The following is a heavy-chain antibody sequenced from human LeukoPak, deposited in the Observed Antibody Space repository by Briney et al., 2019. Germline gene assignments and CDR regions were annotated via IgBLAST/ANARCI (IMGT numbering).Heavy chain of an antibody. V-gene: IGHV3-53*01. CDR2: IYSGGST. D-gene: IGHD3-10*01. CDR1: GFTVSSNH. CDR3: ARGGLWFGELDYYLDY. Sequence: GGSLRLSCAASGFTVSSNHMSWVRQAPGKGLEWVSVIYSGGSTYYADSVKGRFTISRDNSKNTLYLQMNSLRAEDTAVYYCARGGLWFGELDYYLDYWGQGTLVTVSS. J-gene: IGHJ4*02.